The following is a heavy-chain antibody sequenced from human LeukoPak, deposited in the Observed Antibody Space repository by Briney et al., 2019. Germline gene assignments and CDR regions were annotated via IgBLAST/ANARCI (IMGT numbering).Heavy chain of an antibody. D-gene: IGHD3-10*01. Sequence: SETLSLTRTVPGGSISSYYWSWIRQPPGKGLEWTGYIYYSGSTNYNPSLKSRVTISVDTSKNQFSLKLSSVTAADTAVYYCAKVLDAGVIIYTFDYWGQGTLVTVSS. CDR2: IYYSGST. V-gene: IGHV4-59*01. CDR3: AKVLDAGVIIYTFDY. J-gene: IGHJ4*02. CDR1: GGSISSYY.